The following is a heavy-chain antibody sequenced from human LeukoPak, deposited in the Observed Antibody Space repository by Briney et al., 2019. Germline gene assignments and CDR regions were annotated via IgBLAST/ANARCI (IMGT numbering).Heavy chain of an antibody. CDR3: ARADAFDI. CDR1: GFTFSNAW. J-gene: IGHJ3*02. V-gene: IGHV3-23*01. CDR2: ISGSGGST. Sequence: PGGSLRLSCTTSGFTFSNAWMSWVRQAPGKGLEWVSAISGSGGSTYYADSVKGRFTISRDNSKNTLYLQMNSLRAEDTAVYYCARADAFDIWGQGTMVTVSS.